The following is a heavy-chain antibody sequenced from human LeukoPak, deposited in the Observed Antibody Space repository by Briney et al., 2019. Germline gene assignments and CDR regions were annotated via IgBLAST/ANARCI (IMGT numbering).Heavy chain of an antibody. Sequence: GGSLRLSCAASGFTFDDYGMSWVRQAPGKGLEWVSGINWNGGSTGYADSVKGRFTISRDNAKNSLYLQMNSLRAEDTALYYCARKTRYYGSGYPPYYYYMDVWGKGTTVTVSS. V-gene: IGHV3-20*04. J-gene: IGHJ6*03. CDR3: ARKTRYYGSGYPPYYYYMDV. CDR1: GFTFDDYG. D-gene: IGHD3-10*01. CDR2: INWNGGST.